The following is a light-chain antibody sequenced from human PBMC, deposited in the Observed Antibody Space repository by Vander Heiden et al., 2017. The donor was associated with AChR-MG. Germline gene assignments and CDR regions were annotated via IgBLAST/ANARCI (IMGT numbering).Light chain of an antibody. Sequence: QSVVTQPPSASGTPGPRVTISCSGSSSNIGINYVYWYQQLPGTAPKLLIYRIDQRPSGVPDRFSGSKSGTSASLAISGLRSEDEADYYCAAWDDDLSGWVFGGGTKLTVL. CDR3: AAWDDDLSGWV. CDR1: SSNIGINY. CDR2: RID. V-gene: IGLV1-47*01. J-gene: IGLJ3*02.